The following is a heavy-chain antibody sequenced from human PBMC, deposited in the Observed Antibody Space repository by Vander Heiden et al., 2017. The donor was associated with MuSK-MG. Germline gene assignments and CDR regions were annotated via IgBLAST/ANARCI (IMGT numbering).Heavy chain of an antibody. V-gene: IGHV3-33*01. J-gene: IGHJ1*01. Sequence: QVQLVESGGGVVQPGRSLRLSCAASGFTFCRSGMHWVRQAPGKGLGWVAVIWYDGSNKYYADSVKGRFTISRDNSKNTLYLQMNSLRAEDTAVYYCARGHSSWYSAEYFQHWGQGTLVTVSS. D-gene: IGHD6-13*01. CDR3: ARGHSSWYSAEYFQH. CDR2: IWYDGSNK. CDR1: GFTFCRSG.